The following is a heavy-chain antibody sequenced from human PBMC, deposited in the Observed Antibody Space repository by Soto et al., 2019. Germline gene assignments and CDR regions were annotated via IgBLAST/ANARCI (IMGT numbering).Heavy chain of an antibody. Sequence: QVQLVESGGGVVQPGRSLRLSCAASGFTFSSYAMHWVRQAPGKGLEWVAVISYDGSNKYYADSVKGRFTISRDNSKNTLYLQMNSLRAEDTAVYYCARYLDYSIMYYFDYWGQGTLVTVSS. CDR2: ISYDGSNK. J-gene: IGHJ4*02. V-gene: IGHV3-30-3*01. CDR3: ARYLDYSIMYYFDY. D-gene: IGHD4-4*01. CDR1: GFTFSSYA.